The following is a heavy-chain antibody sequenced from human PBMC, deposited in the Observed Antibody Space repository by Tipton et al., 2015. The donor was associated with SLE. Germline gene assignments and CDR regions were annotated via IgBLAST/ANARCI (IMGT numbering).Heavy chain of an antibody. CDR2: IYYSGST. J-gene: IGHJ3*02. V-gene: IGHV4-31*03. D-gene: IGHD4-17*01. CDR1: GGSISSGGYD. CDR3: ARGVRTFPRLDI. Sequence: TLSLTCTVSGGSISSGGYDWSWIRQHPGKGLEWIGYIYYSGSTNYNPSLKGRVTLSLDTSKNHFSLNLSSVTAADTALYYCARGVRTFPRLDIWGLGTKVTVSS.